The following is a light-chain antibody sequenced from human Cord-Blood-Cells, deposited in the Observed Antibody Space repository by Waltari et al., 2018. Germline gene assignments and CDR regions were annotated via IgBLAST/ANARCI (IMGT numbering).Light chain of an antibody. CDR2: GAS. V-gene: IGKV3-20*01. Sequence: EIVLTQSPGTLSLSPGERATLSCGASQSVGSSYLAWYQQKPGQAPRLLIYGASSRATGIPDRFSGSGSGTDFTLTISRLEPEDFAVYYCQQYGSSPFTFGPGTKVDIK. J-gene: IGKJ3*01. CDR1: QSVGSSY. CDR3: QQYGSSPFT.